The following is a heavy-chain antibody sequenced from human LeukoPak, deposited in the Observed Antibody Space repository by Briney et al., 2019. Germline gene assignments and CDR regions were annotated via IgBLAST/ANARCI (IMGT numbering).Heavy chain of an antibody. Sequence: PSETLSLTCAVYGGSFGGYYWSWIRQPPGKGLEWIGEINHSGSTNYNPSLKSRVTISVDTSKNQFSLKLSSVTAADTAVYYCARGGIAVAGTLFDPWGQGTLVTVSS. J-gene: IGHJ5*02. D-gene: IGHD6-19*01. CDR2: INHSGST. CDR1: GGSFGGYY. CDR3: ARGGIAVAGTLFDP. V-gene: IGHV4-34*01.